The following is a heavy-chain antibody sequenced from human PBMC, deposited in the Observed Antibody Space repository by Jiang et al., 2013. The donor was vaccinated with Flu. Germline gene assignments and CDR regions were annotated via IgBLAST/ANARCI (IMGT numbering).Heavy chain of an antibody. CDR3: ARVGGGFDP. CDR2: INTNTGNP. V-gene: IGHV7-4-1*02. D-gene: IGHD3-16*01. Sequence: QSGSELKRPGASVKVSCKASGYTFTNNALIWVRQAPGQGLEWMAWINTNTGNPKYAQGFTGRFVFSLDSSASTAFLQISSLKAEDTATYYCARVGGGFDPWGQGTLVTVSS. CDR1: GYTFTNNA. J-gene: IGHJ5*02.